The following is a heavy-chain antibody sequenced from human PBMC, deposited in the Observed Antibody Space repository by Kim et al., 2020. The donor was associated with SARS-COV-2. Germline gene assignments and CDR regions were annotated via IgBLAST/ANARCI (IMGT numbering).Heavy chain of an antibody. CDR3: ARGRGGVVPSPILGLGPYYEYHAMDV. J-gene: IGHJ6*02. CDR2: INHSGST. D-gene: IGHD3-16*01. V-gene: IGHV4-34*01. Sequence: SETLSLTCSVYGVSFSGYHWTWIRPPPGKGLEWIGEINHSGSTNCNPSLNSRVTISLDTSKTHFSLKLRSVTDADTAVYYCARGRGGVVPSPILGLGPYYEYHAMDVWGRGTTVTVSS. CDR1: GVSFSGYH.